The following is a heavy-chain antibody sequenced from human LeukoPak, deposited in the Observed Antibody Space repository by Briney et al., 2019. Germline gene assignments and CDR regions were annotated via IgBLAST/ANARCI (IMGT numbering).Heavy chain of an antibody. D-gene: IGHD6-19*01. CDR3: ARVGYSSGWYSRAFWY. J-gene: IGHJ4*02. CDR1: GYTFTSYD. V-gene: IGHV1-8*01. Sequence: ASVKVSCKASGYTFTSYDINWVRQATGQGLEWMGWMNPNSGNTGYAQKFQGRVTMTRNTSISTAYMELSSLRSEDTAAYYCARVGYSSGWYSRAFWYWGQGTLVTVSS. CDR2: MNPNSGNT.